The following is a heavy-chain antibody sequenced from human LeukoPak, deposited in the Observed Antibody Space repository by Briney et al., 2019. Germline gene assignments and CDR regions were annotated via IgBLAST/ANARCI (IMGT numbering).Heavy chain of an antibody. CDR3: VKDRCDRTTCPEV. J-gene: IGHJ4*02. V-gene: IGHV3-23*01. D-gene: IGHD2-2*01. CDR1: GFTFTSYA. Sequence: GGSLRLSCAASGFTFTSYAMSWVRQAPGKGLEWVSGISGSGGSTYYADSVKGRFTISRDNSKNTLYLQMSSLRAEDTALYYCVKDRCDRTTCPEVWGQGTLVTVSS. CDR2: ISGSGGST.